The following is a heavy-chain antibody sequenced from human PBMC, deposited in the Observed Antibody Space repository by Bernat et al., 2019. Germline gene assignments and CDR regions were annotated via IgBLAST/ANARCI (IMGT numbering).Heavy chain of an antibody. V-gene: IGHV1-18*01. J-gene: IGHJ6*02. CDR3: ARDGKDIVLVPAGVDYYYGMDV. CDR1: GYTFTSDG. D-gene: IGHD2-2*01. CDR2: SSAYNGNT. Sequence: QVQLVQSGAEVKKPGASVKVSCKASGYTFTSDGISWVRQAPGQGLEWWGWSSAYNGNTNYAQKLQGRVTMTTDTSTSTAYMELRSLRSDATAVYYCARDGKDIVLVPAGVDYYYGMDVWGQGTTVPVSS.